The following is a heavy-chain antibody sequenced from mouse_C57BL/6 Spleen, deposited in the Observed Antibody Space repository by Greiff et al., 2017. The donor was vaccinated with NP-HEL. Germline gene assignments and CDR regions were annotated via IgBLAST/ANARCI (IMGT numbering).Heavy chain of an antibody. J-gene: IGHJ1*03. CDR1: GFTFSDYG. D-gene: IGHD1-1*01. CDR2: ISNLAYSI. CDR3: ARYSYYGSSYGYFDV. V-gene: IGHV5-15*01. Sequence: EVQRVESGGGLVQPGGSLKLSCAASGFTFSDYGMAWVRQAPRKGPEWVAFISNLAYSIYYADTVTGRFTISRENAKNTLYLEMSSLRSEDTAMYYCARYSYYGSSYGYFDVWGTGTTVTVSS.